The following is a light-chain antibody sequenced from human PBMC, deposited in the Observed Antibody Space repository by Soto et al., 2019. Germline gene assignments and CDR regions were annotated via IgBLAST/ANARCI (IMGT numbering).Light chain of an antibody. V-gene: IGKV1-33*01. CDR1: QDISNF. CDR3: QQYDNIPYT. Sequence: DIQMTQSPSSLSASIGDRVTITCQASQDISNFLNWYQQKPGKAPKLLIYDASNLETGVPSRFSGGGSGTDFTFTINSLQPEDIATYYCQQYDNIPYTFGQGTKLEIK. CDR2: DAS. J-gene: IGKJ2*01.